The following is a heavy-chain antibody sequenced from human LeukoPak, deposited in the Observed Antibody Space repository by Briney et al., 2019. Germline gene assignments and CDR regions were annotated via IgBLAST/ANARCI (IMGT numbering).Heavy chain of an antibody. Sequence: KASETLSLTCAVYGGSFSGYYWSWIRQPPGKGLEWIGEINHSGSTNYNPSLKSRVSISVDSSKNQFSLKVSSVTAADTAVYYWARGSDTAAGLYWGQGTLVTVSS. D-gene: IGHD6-13*01. CDR2: INHSGST. V-gene: IGHV4-34*01. CDR1: GGSFSGYY. J-gene: IGHJ4*02. CDR3: ARGSDTAAGLY.